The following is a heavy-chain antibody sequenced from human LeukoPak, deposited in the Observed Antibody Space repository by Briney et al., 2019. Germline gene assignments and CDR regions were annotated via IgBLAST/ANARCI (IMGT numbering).Heavy chain of an antibody. Sequence: GGSLRLSCAASGFTVSSIFMGWVRQAPGKGLEWVSVIHTDGTTYNADSVKGRFTISRDNSKNTLYLQMNSLRAEDTAVYYCASPQGGAYVDYWGQGTLVTVSS. CDR2: IHTDGTT. J-gene: IGHJ4*02. D-gene: IGHD2-21*01. V-gene: IGHV3-53*01. CDR1: GFTVSSIF. CDR3: ASPQGGAYVDY.